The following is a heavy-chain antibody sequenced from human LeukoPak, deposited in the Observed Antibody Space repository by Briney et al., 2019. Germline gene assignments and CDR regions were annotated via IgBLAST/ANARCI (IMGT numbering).Heavy chain of an antibody. V-gene: IGHV6-1*01. CDR3: ARGSNDYRDYSFDY. CDR2: TYYRSKWSN. J-gene: IGHJ4*02. Sequence: SQTLSLTCAISGDSVSSNSAAWNWIRQSPSRGLEWLGGTYYRSKWSNNYAVSVKSRITINSDTSKNQFALHLNSVTPEDTAVYYCARGSNDYRDYSFDYWGQGTLVTVSS. CDR1: GDSVSSNSAA. D-gene: IGHD4-17*01.